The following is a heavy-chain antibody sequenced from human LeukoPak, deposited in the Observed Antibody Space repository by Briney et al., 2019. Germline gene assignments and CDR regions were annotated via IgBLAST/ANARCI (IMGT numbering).Heavy chain of an antibody. CDR3: AFSTSWPPLGYFHH. Sequence: GGSLRLCCATSGFTFSSHAMSWVRQAPGKGLQWVSGISGSGDSTHYADSVTGRFTTSRDNSKNTLYLQMNSLRAEDTAVYYCAFSTSWPPLGYFHHWGQGTLVTVSS. CDR2: ISGSGDST. CDR1: GFTFSSHA. V-gene: IGHV3-23*01. D-gene: IGHD6-13*01. J-gene: IGHJ1*01.